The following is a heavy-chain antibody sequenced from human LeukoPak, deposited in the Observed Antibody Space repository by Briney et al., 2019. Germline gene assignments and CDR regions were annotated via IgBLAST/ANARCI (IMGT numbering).Heavy chain of an antibody. CDR2: ISSSSSYT. Sequence: PGGSLRLSCAASGFTFSDHYMSWTRQAPGKGLEWVSYISSSSSYTNYADSVKGRFTISRDNAKNSLYLQMNSLRAEDTAVYYCARNPRGMATGSDYWGQGTLVTVSS. CDR1: GFTFSDHY. V-gene: IGHV3-11*03. J-gene: IGHJ4*02. CDR3: ARNPRGMATGSDY. D-gene: IGHD5-12*01.